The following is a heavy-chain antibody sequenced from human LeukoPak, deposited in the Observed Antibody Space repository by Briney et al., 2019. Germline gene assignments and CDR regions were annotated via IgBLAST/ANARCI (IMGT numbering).Heavy chain of an antibody. J-gene: IGHJ3*01. CDR2: ISGSGAGT. CDR1: GFTFSSYA. Sequence: GGSLRLSCAASGFTFSSYAISRVRQAPGRGLEWVSSISGSGAGTYYVDSVKGRFTVSRVNSKNTLYLQMNSLRAEDTAVYYCAPLSWSAGELGWGQGTMVTVSS. V-gene: IGHV3-23*01. D-gene: IGHD6-13*01. CDR3: APLSWSAGELG.